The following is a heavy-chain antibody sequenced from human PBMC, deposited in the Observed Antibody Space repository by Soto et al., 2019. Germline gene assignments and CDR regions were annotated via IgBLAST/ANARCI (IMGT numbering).Heavy chain of an antibody. D-gene: IGHD3-22*01. V-gene: IGHV4-34*12. Sequence: LSLTCAVYGGSFSGYFWSWIRQPPGKGLEWIGEIFHGGSTNYSPSLKSRVTISVDTSKNQFSLELSSVTAADTAVYYCARPHYDSNTFYYFFDYWGQGTLVTSPQ. CDR3: ARPHYDSNTFYYFFDY. J-gene: IGHJ4*02. CDR2: IFHGGST. CDR1: GGSFSGYF.